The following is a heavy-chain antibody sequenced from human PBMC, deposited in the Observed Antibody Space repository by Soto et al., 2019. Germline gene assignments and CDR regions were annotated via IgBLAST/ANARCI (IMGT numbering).Heavy chain of an antibody. CDR1: GYSFPSYW. CDR3: ASECSGGSCNFGY. J-gene: IGHJ4*02. Sequence: GESLKISCKGSGYSFPSYWITWVRQVPGKGLEWMGRIDPSDSYTNYSPSFQGHVTISADKSINTAYLQWSSLEASDTAMYYCASECSGGSCNFGYWGQGTLVTVSS. D-gene: IGHD2-15*01. V-gene: IGHV5-10-1*01. CDR2: IDPSDSYT.